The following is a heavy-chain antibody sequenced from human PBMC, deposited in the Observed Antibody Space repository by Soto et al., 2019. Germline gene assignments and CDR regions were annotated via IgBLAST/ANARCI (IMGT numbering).Heavy chain of an antibody. CDR3: VRERSGYSYADS. D-gene: IGHD5-18*01. J-gene: IGHJ4*02. V-gene: IGHV3-23*01. CDR1: GFTFSSYA. CDR2: ISGSGANT. Sequence: EVQLLDSGGGLVQPGGSLRLSCAASGFTFSSYAMSWVRQAPGKGLGWVSAISGSGANTYYADSVKGRFTISRDNSKNTLYLEMNSLRAEDSAVYYCVRERSGYSYADSWGQGTLVTVSS.